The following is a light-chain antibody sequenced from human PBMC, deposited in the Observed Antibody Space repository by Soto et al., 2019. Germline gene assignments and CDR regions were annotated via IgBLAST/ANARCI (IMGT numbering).Light chain of an antibody. CDR1: QSISSY. CDR2: AAS. V-gene: IGKV1-39*01. CDR3: QQSYSSPPT. J-gene: IGKJ1*01. Sequence: DIQITQSPSSLSASVGDRVTITCRASQSISSYLNWYQQKPGKAPKLLIFAASSLQSGVPSRFSGSRSGPDFTLTISSLQPEDFATYYCQQSYSSPPTFGHGGNVDI.